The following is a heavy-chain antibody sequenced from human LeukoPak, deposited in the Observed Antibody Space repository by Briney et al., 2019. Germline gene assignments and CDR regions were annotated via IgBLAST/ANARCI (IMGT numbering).Heavy chain of an antibody. D-gene: IGHD5-12*01. J-gene: IGHJ1*01. V-gene: IGHV1-24*01. CDR1: GYTLTELS. CDR3: ASRLTSLGYGD. Sequence: ASVKVSCKVSGYTLTELSMHWVRQAPGKGLEWMGGFDPEDGETIYAQKVQGRVTMTEDTSTDTDYMELSRLRSEDTAVYYCASRLTSLGYGDWGQGTLVTVSS. CDR2: FDPEDGET.